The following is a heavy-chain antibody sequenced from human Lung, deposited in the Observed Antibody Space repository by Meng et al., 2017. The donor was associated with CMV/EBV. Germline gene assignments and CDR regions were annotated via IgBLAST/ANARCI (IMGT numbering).Heavy chain of an antibody. CDR2: IIPIFATT. CDR1: GGSFRSYA. V-gene: IGHV1-69*05. Sequence: SVXVSCKASGGSFRSYAFSWVRQAPGQGLEWMGGIIPIFATTNFAQKFQGKVTITTDESTSTVYMELRSLRSEDTAVYYCALRGLAQGYWYGLDVWCQGTTVTVSS. J-gene: IGHJ6*02. CDR3: ALRGLAQGYWYGLDV. D-gene: IGHD3/OR15-3a*01.